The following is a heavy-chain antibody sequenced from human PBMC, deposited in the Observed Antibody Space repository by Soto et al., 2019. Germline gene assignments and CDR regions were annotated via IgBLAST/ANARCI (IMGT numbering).Heavy chain of an antibody. CDR2: ISAYNGNT. J-gene: IGHJ5*02. V-gene: IGHV1-18*01. D-gene: IGHD6-13*01. CDR3: ARRPVREQLVRGWFDP. CDR1: VYTFTSYG. Sequence: QVQLVQSGAEVKKPGASVKVSCKASVYTFTSYGISWVRQAPGQGLAWMGWISAYNGNTNYAQKLQGRVTMTTDTSPSTAYMELRSVRADDTAVYYCARRPVREQLVRGWFDPWGQGTLVTVSS.